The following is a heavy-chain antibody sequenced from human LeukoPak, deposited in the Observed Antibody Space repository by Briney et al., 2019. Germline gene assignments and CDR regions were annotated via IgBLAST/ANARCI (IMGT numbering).Heavy chain of an antibody. V-gene: IGHV3-30-3*01. D-gene: IGHD1-26*01. J-gene: IGHJ6*02. CDR3: ARGGSVGATKVYYYYGMGV. Sequence: SGGSLRLSCAASGFTFSSYAMHWVRQAPGKGLEWVAVISYDGSNKYYADSVKGRFTISRDNSKNTLYLQMNSLRAEDTAVYYCARGGSVGATKVYYYYGMGVWGQGTTVTVSS. CDR2: ISYDGSNK. CDR1: GFTFSSYA.